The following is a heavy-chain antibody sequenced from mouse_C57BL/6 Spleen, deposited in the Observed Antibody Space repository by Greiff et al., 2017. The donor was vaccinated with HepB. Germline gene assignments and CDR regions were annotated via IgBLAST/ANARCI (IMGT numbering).Heavy chain of an antibody. CDR3: ARVGSSAPYAMDY. D-gene: IGHD3-2*02. J-gene: IGHJ4*01. CDR2: ISDGGSYT. Sequence: EVQVVESGGGLVKPGGSLKLSCAASGFTFSSYAMSWVRQTPEKRLEWVATISDGGSYTYYPDNVKGRFTISRDNAKNNLYLQMSHLKSEDTAMYYCARVGSSAPYAMDYWGQGTSVTVSS. V-gene: IGHV5-4*01. CDR1: GFTFSSYA.